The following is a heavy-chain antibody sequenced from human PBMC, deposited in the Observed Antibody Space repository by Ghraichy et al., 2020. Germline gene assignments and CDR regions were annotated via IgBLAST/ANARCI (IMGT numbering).Heavy chain of an antibody. Sequence: GGSLRLSCAASGFTFSSYAMSWVRQAPGKGLEWVSAISGSGGSTYYADSVKGRFTISRDNSKNTLYLQMNSLRAEDTAVYYCVLPYDSSGYYYDLLDYWGQGTLVTVSS. CDR2: ISGSGGST. CDR1: GFTFSSYA. J-gene: IGHJ4*02. CDR3: VLPYDSSGYYYDLLDY. V-gene: IGHV3-23*01. D-gene: IGHD3-22*01.